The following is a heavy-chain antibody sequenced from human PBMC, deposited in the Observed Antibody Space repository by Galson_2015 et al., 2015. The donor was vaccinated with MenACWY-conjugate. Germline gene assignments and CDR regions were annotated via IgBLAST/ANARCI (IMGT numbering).Heavy chain of an antibody. CDR2: ISAYNGNT. CDR1: GYTFTIYG. V-gene: IGHV1-18*01. J-gene: IGHJ6*03. Sequence: QSGAEVKKPGASVKVSCTASGYTFTIYGISWVRQAPGQGLEWMGWISAYNGNTNYAQKLQGRVTMTTDTSTSTAYMELRSLRSDDTAVYYCARRVGATTGNYYYYMDVWGKGTTVTVSS. CDR3: ARRVGATTGNYYYYMDV. D-gene: IGHD1-26*01.